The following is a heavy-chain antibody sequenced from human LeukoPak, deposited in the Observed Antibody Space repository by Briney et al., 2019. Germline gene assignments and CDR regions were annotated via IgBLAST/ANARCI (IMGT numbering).Heavy chain of an antibody. CDR3: ARAFRVRGVNDYGGYLDY. CDR1: GGSISTSDYH. Sequence: SETLSLTCIVSGGSISTSDYHWGWIRQPPGKGLEWIGSIYHSGSTYYNPSLKSRVTISVDTSKNQFSLKLSSVTAADTAVYYCARAFRVRGVNDYGGYLDYGAKGPLSTVSP. J-gene: IGHJ4*02. CDR2: IYHSGST. D-gene: IGHD3-10*01. V-gene: IGHV4-39*07.